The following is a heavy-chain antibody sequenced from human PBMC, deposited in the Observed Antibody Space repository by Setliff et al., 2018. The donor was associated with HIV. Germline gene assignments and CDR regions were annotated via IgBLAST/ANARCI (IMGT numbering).Heavy chain of an antibody. CDR1: GGSISSGYY. CDR3: EVAGQ. D-gene: IGHD6-19*01. CDR2: IYTSGST. V-gene: IGHV4-38-2*02. Sequence: PSETLSLTCTVSGGSISSGYYWGWIRQPPGKGLEWIGYIYTSGSTYYNPSLKRRVTISVDTSKNQFSLKLRSVTAADTAVYYCEVAGQWGQGTLVTV. J-gene: IGHJ4*02.